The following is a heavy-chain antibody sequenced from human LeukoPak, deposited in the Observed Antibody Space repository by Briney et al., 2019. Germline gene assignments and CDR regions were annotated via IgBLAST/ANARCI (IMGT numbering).Heavy chain of an antibody. V-gene: IGHV4-59*01. CDR1: GGSISSYY. J-gene: IGHJ4*02. CDR2: IYYSGST. D-gene: IGHD3-3*01. Sequence: SETLSLTCTVSGGSISSYYWSWIRQPPGKGLEWIGYIYYSGSTNYNPSLKSRVTISVDTPKNQFSLKLSSVTAADTAVYYCARVGVVHAFDYWGQGTLVTVSS. CDR3: ARVGVVHAFDY.